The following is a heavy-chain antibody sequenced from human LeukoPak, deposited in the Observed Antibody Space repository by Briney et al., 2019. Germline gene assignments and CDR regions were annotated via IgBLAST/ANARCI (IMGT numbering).Heavy chain of an antibody. Sequence: TGGSLRLSCAASGFTFDDYTMHWVRQAPGKGLEWVSLISWDGGSTYYADSVKGRFTISRDNSKNSLYLQMNSLRAEDTAVYYCAKDRSKGYYGDEFDFWGQGTLVTVSS. J-gene: IGHJ4*02. CDR3: AKDRSKGYYGDEFDF. CDR1: GFTFDDYT. V-gene: IGHV3-43*01. D-gene: IGHD4-17*01. CDR2: ISWDGGST.